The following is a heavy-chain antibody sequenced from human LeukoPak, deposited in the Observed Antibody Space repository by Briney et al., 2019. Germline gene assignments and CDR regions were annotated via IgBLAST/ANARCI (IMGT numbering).Heavy chain of an antibody. D-gene: IGHD3-22*01. J-gene: IGHJ4*02. Sequence: ASVKISCKASGYTFTIYYMQWVRQAPGQGLEWMGVINPSDGSTSYAQNFQGRVTMTRDMSTSTVYMELRSLRSEDTAVYYCARELDYYDSSGYDFFDYWGQGTLVTVSS. CDR1: GYTFTIYY. CDR3: ARELDYYDSSGYDFFDY. V-gene: IGHV1-46*01. CDR2: INPSDGST.